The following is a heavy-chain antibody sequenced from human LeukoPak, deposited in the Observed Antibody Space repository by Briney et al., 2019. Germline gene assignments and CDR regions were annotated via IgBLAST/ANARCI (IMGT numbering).Heavy chain of an antibody. CDR3: ARRDCSSTSCYAEYFQH. V-gene: IGHV5-51*01. Sequence: GASLKISCKGSGYSFTSYWIGWVRQMPGGGLEWMGIIYPGDSDTRYSPSFQGQVTISADKSISTAYLQWSSLKASDTAMYYCARRDCSSTSCYAEYFQHWGQGTLVTVSS. D-gene: IGHD2-2*01. J-gene: IGHJ1*01. CDR2: IYPGDSDT. CDR1: GYSFTSYW.